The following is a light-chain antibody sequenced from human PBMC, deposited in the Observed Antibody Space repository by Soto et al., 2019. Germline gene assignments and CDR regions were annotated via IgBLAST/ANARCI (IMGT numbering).Light chain of an antibody. V-gene: IGLV1-44*01. J-gene: IGLJ1*01. Sequence: QSVLTQPPSASGTPGQRVTISCSGSSSNIGSNSVNWYQQLPGTAPKLLIYSNDQRPSGVPDRFSGSKSGTSASLAISGLQSEDEADYYCSSHNTIGTLQVFGPGTKVTVL. CDR1: SSNIGSNS. CDR2: SND. CDR3: SSHNTIGTLQV.